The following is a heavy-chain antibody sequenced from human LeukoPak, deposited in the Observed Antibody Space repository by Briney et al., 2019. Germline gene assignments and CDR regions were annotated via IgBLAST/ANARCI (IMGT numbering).Heavy chain of an antibody. D-gene: IGHD3-22*01. Sequence: SETLSLTCAVYGGSFSGYYWSWIRQPPGKGLEWIGEINHSGSTNYNPSLKSRVTISVDTSKNQFSLKLSSVTAADTAVYYCARVGPTYYYDSSGYYYDYWGQGTLVTASS. J-gene: IGHJ4*02. CDR1: GGSFSGYY. CDR3: ARVGPTYYYDSSGYYYDY. CDR2: INHSGST. V-gene: IGHV4-34*01.